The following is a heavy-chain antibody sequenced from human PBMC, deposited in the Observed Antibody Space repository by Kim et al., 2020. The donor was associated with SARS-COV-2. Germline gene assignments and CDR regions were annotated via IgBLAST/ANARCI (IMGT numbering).Heavy chain of an antibody. J-gene: IGHJ4*02. CDR1: GFTFSRYA. CDR2: ISGSGGST. V-gene: IGHV3-23*01. Sequence: GGSLRLSCAASGFTFSRYAMSWVRQAPGKGLEWVSAISGSGGSTYYAATVKGRFTTSRDNSKNTLYLQMNITRAEATAVYYCAKDSGNDYGDQFDYWGQGTLVTLSS. CDR3: AKDSGNDYGDQFDY. D-gene: IGHD4-17*01.